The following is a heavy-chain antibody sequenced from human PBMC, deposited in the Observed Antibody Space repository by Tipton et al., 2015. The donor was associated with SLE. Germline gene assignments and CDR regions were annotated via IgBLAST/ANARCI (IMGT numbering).Heavy chain of an antibody. CDR3: ARGGRLTRAFDI. J-gene: IGHJ3*02. CDR1: GGSISSSSYY. Sequence: TLSLTCTVSGGSISSSSYYWGWIRQPPRKGLEWIGSIYYSGSTYYNPSLKSRVTISVDTSKDQFSLKLSSVTAADTAVYYCARGGRLTRAFDIWGQGTMVTVSS. V-gene: IGHV4-39*07. D-gene: IGHD1-1*01. CDR2: IYYSGST.